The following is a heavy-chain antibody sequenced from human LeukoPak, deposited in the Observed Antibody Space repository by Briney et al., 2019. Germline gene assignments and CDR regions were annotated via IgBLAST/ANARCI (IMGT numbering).Heavy chain of an antibody. Sequence: SGTLSLTCAVSGGSISSSNWWSWVRQPPGKGLEWIGEIYHSGSTNYNPSLKSRVTISVDTSKNQFSLKLSSVTAADTAVYYCARLAYCSGTSCSLDYWGQGTLVTVSS. J-gene: IGHJ4*02. CDR2: IYHSGST. V-gene: IGHV4-4*02. CDR1: GGSISSSNW. D-gene: IGHD2-2*01. CDR3: ARLAYCSGTSCSLDY.